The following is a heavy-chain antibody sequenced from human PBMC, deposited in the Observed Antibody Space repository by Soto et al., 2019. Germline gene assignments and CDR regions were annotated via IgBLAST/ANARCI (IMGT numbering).Heavy chain of an antibody. D-gene: IGHD4-17*01. Sequence: GGSLRLSCAASGFTFSSYWMSWVRQAPGKGLEWVANIKQDGSEKYYVDSVKGRFTISRDNAKNTLYLQMNSLRAEETAVYYCARESYGDPGHFQHWGQGTLVTVSS. J-gene: IGHJ1*01. CDR3: ARESYGDPGHFQH. CDR1: GFTFSSYW. CDR2: IKQDGSEK. V-gene: IGHV3-7*01.